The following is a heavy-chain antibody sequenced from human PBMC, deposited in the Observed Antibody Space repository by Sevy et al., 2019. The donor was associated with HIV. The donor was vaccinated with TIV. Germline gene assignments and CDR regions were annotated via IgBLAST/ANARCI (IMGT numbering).Heavy chain of an antibody. CDR2: ISGSSYYI. J-gene: IGHJ3*01. CDR1: GFTFSDYS. Sequence: GGSLRLSCAASGFTFSDYSVNWVRQAPGKGLEWVSSISGSSYYIYYAASVKGRFTISRDNAKKSLYLQMNSLRAEDTAVYYCARATGTEALDAFDFWGQGTMVTVSS. D-gene: IGHD1-1*01. V-gene: IGHV3-21*01. CDR3: ARATGTEALDAFDF.